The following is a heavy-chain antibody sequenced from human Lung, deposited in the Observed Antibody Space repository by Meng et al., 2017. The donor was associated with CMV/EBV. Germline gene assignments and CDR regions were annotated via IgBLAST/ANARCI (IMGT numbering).Heavy chain of an antibody. CDR3: ASLRGFDY. Sequence: LRLSCAASGFTFSSYAMHWVRQAPGKGLEWVAVISYDGSNKYYADSVKGRFTISRDNSKNTLYLQMNSLRAEDTAVYYCASLRGFDYWGQGTLVTVSS. J-gene: IGHJ4*02. V-gene: IGHV3-30*04. D-gene: IGHD3-16*01. CDR2: ISYDGSNK. CDR1: GFTFSSYA.